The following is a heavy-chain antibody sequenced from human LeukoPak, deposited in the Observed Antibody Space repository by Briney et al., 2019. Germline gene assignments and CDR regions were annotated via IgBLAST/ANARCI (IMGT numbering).Heavy chain of an antibody. J-gene: IGHJ4*02. V-gene: IGHV3-30-3*01. CDR3: ARAFHWKDGY. CDR1: GFTFSSYA. CDR2: ISYDGSDK. D-gene: IGHD1-1*01. Sequence: PGRSLRLSCAASGFTFSSYAMHWVRQAPGKGLEWVAVISYDGSDKYYADSVKGRFTISRDNSKNTLYLQMNSLRDEDTAVYYCARAFHWKDGYWGQGTLVTVSS.